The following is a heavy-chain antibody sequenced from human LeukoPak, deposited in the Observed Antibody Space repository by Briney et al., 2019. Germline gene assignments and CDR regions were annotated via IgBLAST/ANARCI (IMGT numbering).Heavy chain of an antibody. J-gene: IGHJ4*02. CDR3: AKVVGYYYDSSGYADY. D-gene: IGHD3-22*01. CDR1: GFTFSSYG. CDR2: ISGSGGST. Sequence: PGGSLRLSCAASGFTFSSYGMNWVRQAPGKGLEWVSAISGSGGSTYYADSVKGRFTISRDNSKNTLYLQMNSLRAEDTAVYYCAKVVGYYYDSSGYADYWGQGTLVTVSS. V-gene: IGHV3-23*01.